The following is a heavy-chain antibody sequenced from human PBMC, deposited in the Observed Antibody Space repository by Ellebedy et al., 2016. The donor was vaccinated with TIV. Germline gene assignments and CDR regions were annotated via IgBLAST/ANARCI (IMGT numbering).Heavy chain of an antibody. CDR2: ISTYNGNT. CDR3: VRDLTNPLKGDY. J-gene: IGHJ4*02. V-gene: IGHV1-18*04. Sequence: AASVKVSCKASGYTFTSYGISWVRQAPGQGLEWMGWISTYNGNTKYAQSLQGRVTMTTDTSISTAYMELSSLTSEDTAVYYCVRDLTNPLKGDYWGQGTLVTVSS. D-gene: IGHD1-14*01. CDR1: GYTFTSYG.